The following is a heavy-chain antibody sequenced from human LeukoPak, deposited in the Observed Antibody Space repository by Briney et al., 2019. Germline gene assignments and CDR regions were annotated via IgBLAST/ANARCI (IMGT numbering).Heavy chain of an antibody. CDR3: ARDDILTGYYPSYFDY. D-gene: IGHD3-9*01. CDR2: IYHSGST. Sequence: SETLSLTCTVSGYSISSGYYWGWIRQPPGKGLEWIGSIYHSGSTYYNPSLKSRVTISVDTSKNQFSLKLSSVTAADTAVYYCARDDILTGYYPSYFDYWGQGTLVTVSS. J-gene: IGHJ4*02. CDR1: GYSISSGYY. V-gene: IGHV4-38-2*02.